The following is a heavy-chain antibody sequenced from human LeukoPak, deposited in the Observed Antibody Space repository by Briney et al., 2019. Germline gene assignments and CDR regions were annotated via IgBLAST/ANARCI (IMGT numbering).Heavy chain of an antibody. Sequence: SETLSLTCTVSGGSISSSSYYWGWIRQPPGKGLEWIGSIYYSGCTYYNPSLKSRVTISVDTSKNQFSLKLSSVTAADTAVYYCARGYYDFWSRYYTGSDPTYYYYYMDVWGKGTTVTVSS. CDR3: ARGYYDFWSRYYTGSDPTYYYYYMDV. CDR2: IYYSGCT. V-gene: IGHV4-39*07. CDR1: GGSISSSSYY. J-gene: IGHJ6*03. D-gene: IGHD3-3*01.